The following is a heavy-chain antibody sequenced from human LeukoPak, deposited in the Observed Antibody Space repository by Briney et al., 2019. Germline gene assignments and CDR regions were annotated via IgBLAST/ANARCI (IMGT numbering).Heavy chain of an antibody. V-gene: IGHV1-2*02. CDR2: INPNSGGT. J-gene: IGHJ4*02. CDR1: GYTFTGYY. CDR3: ARDLLGSSGRYYFDY. Sequence: ASVKVSCKASGYTFTGYYIHWVRQAPGQGLEWMGWINPNSGGTNYAQKFQGRVTMTRDTSISTAYMELSRLRSDDTAVYYCARDLLGSSGRYYFDYWGQGTLVTVSS. D-gene: IGHD6-25*01.